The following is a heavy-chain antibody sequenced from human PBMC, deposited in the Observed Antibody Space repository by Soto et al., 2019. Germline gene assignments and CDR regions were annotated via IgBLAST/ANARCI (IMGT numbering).Heavy chain of an antibody. CDR2: IWNDGSKK. D-gene: IGHD1-1*01. Sequence: VQLVESGGGVVQPGMSLRLSCAASGFVYNTYAMHWVRLSPGKGLEWVALIWNDGSKKYYVDSVNGRFTISRDNSQNTRSLQMDSLRGEDTAVYFCVRGIPFQYSNNWLHWYFDLWGRGTQVTVSS. J-gene: IGHJ2*01. CDR1: GFVYNTYA. CDR3: VRGIPFQYSNNWLHWYFDL. V-gene: IGHV3-33*01.